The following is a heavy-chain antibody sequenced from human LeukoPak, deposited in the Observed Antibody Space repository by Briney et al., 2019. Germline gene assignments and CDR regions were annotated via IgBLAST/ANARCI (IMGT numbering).Heavy chain of an antibody. J-gene: IGHJ4*02. Sequence: GGSLRLSSAASGFTVSSNYMSWVRQAPGKGLEWVSVIYSGGSTYYADSVKGRFTISRDNSKNTLYLQMNSLRAEDTAVHYCARVEFSAVGDYWGQGTQVTVSS. CDR3: ARVEFSAVGDY. CDR1: GFTVSSNY. CDR2: IYSGGST. V-gene: IGHV3-53*01. D-gene: IGHD3-10*01.